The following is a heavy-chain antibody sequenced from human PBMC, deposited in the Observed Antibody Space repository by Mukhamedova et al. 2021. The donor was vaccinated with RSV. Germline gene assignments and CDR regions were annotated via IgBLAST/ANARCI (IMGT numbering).Heavy chain of an antibody. Sequence: GKGLEWVAVISYDGIHKYYTDSVKGRFTISRDNSRNTLYLQMSGLSTEDTAEYYCAADSTGNLAYSGQVTLVSVSS. D-gene: IGHD4-23*01. CDR3: AADSTGNLAY. V-gene: IGHV3-30-3*01. J-gene: IGHJ4*02. CDR2: ISYDGIHK.